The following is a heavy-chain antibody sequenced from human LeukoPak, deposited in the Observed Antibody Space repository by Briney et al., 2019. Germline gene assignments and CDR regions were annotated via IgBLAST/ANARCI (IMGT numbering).Heavy chain of an antibody. CDR2: ISGSSVTT. V-gene: IGHV3-23*01. D-gene: IGHD4-23*01. CDR3: AKGKGNPYYFDY. Sequence: GGSLRLSCVASGITYEDYAFSWVRQAPGKGLEWVSAISGSSVTTYYADSVKGRFTVSRDNSKNTLYLQLNSLRAEDTAVYFCAKGKGNPYYFDYWGQGALVTVSS. J-gene: IGHJ4*02. CDR1: GITYEDYA.